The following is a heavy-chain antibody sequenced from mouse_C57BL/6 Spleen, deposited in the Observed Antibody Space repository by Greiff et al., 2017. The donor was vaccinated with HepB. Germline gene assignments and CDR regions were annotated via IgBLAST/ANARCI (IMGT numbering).Heavy chain of an antibody. CDR2: IYPRSGNT. V-gene: IGHV1-81*01. Sequence: QVQLQQSGAELARPGASVKLSCKASGYTFTSYGISWVKQRTGQGLEWIGEIYPRSGNTYYNEKFKGKATLTADKSSSTAYMELRSLTSEDSAVYFCASIYYYGSHFAYWGQGTLVTVSA. J-gene: IGHJ3*01. D-gene: IGHD1-1*01. CDR1: GYTFTSYG. CDR3: ASIYYYGSHFAY.